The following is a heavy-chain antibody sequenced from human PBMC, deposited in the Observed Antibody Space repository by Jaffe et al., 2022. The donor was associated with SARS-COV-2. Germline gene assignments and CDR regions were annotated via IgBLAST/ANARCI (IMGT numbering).Heavy chain of an antibody. J-gene: IGHJ4*02. Sequence: QVQLVESGGGLVKPGGSLRLSCAASGFIFSDHYMSWVRQAPGKGLEWVSYISGSSSYTNYAASVKGRFTISRDNAKNSLYLQMNSLRAEDTAVYYCAREREHLALDFDYWGQGSLVTVSS. CDR1: GFIFSDHY. V-gene: IGHV3-11*06. D-gene: IGHD1-26*01. CDR3: AREREHLALDFDY. CDR2: ISGSSSYT.